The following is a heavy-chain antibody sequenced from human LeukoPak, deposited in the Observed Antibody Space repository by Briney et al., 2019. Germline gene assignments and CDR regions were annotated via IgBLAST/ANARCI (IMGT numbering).Heavy chain of an antibody. V-gene: IGHV3-43D*03. Sequence: PGGSLRLSCAASGFTFDDYAMHWVRQAPGKGLEWVSLISWDGGSTYYADSVKGRFTISRDNSKNSLYLQMNSLRAEDTALYYCAKEGFYYGSGSPSALIDYWGQGTLVTVSS. CDR2: ISWDGGST. J-gene: IGHJ4*02. CDR3: AKEGFYYGSGSPSALIDY. CDR1: GFTFDDYA. D-gene: IGHD3-10*01.